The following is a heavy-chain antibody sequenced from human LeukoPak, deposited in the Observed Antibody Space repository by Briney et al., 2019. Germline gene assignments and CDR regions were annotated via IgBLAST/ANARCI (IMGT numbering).Heavy chain of an antibody. V-gene: IGHV4-31*03. Sequence: SETLSLTCTVSGGSINSVDYYWTWIRQHPGKGLEWIGYVSYSGITHYNPSLKSRLTIPVDTSKNQFSLKLTSVTAADTAVYYCARARGYSGYAYFDYWGQGTLVTVSS. D-gene: IGHD5-12*01. J-gene: IGHJ4*02. CDR2: VSYSGIT. CDR3: ARARGYSGYAYFDY. CDR1: GGSINSVDYY.